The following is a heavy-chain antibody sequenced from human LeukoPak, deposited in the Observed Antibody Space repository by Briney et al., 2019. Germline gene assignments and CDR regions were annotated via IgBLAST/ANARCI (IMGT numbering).Heavy chain of an antibody. D-gene: IGHD2-2*01. CDR1: GYTFTGFG. Sequence: ASVKVSCKASGYTFTGFGISWVRQAPGQGLEWMGWINTHNGNTKYTQKFQGRVTMTRGKFTSTAYMELTSLTSDDTAVYYCARDDAPAGSESYCRRISCYLGRLDVWGQGTTITVSS. V-gene: IGHV1-18*01. CDR3: ARDDAPAGSESYCRRISCYLGRLDV. J-gene: IGHJ6*02. CDR2: INTHNGNT.